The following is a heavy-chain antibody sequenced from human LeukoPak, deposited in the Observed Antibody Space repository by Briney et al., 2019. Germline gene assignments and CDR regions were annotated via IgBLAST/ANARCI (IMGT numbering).Heavy chain of an antibody. CDR3: ARELRTFDS. CDR2: IKHNGKEK. CDR1: GFTFSSYW. J-gene: IGHJ4*02. Sequence: GGSLRLSCAASGFTFSSYWMTWVRQAPGKGLEWVANIKHNGKEKNYVDSVEGRFTISRDNAKNSLSLQMNSLRAEDTAVYYCARELRTFDSWGQGTLVTVSS. V-gene: IGHV3-7*01. D-gene: IGHD3-16*01.